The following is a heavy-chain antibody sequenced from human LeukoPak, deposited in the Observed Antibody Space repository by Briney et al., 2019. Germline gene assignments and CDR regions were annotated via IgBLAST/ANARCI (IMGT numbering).Heavy chain of an antibody. Sequence: SETLSLTCAVYGGSFSGYYWSWIRQPPGKGLEWIGEINHSGSTNYNPSLKSRVTISVDTSKNQFSLKLSSVTAADTAVYYCARVLGYCSSTSCCYYYYYYGMDVWGQGTTVTVSS. D-gene: IGHD2-2*01. J-gene: IGHJ6*02. CDR2: INHSGST. CDR1: GGSFSGYY. CDR3: ARVLGYCSSTSCCYYYYYYGMDV. V-gene: IGHV4-34*01.